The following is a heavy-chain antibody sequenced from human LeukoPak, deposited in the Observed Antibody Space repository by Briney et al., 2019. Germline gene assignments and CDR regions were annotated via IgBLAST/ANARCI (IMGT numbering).Heavy chain of an antibody. D-gene: IGHD5-24*01. CDR2: ISYDGSNK. CDR3: AKPVVATIEGFDY. V-gene: IGHV3-30*18. CDR1: GFTFSSYG. Sequence: GRSLRLSCAASGFTFSSYGMHWVRQALGKGLEWVAVISYDGSNKYYADSVKGRFTISRDNSKNTLYLQMNSLRAEDTAVYYCAKPVVATIEGFDYWGQGTLVTVSS. J-gene: IGHJ4*02.